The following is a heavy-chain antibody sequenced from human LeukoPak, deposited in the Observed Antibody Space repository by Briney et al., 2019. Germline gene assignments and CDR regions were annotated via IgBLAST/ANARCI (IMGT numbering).Heavy chain of an antibody. CDR3: ASRGGYKFRFTDYYYYYMDV. D-gene: IGHD5-24*01. V-gene: IGHV4-34*01. CDR2: INHSGNT. J-gene: IGHJ6*03. CDR1: GGSFSGYY. Sequence: SETLSLTCAVYGGSFSGYYWSWIRQPPGKGLEWVGGINHSGNTNYNPSLKSRVTISVDTSKNQFSLKLSSVTAADTAVYYCASRGGYKFRFTDYYYYYMDVWGNGTTVTVSS.